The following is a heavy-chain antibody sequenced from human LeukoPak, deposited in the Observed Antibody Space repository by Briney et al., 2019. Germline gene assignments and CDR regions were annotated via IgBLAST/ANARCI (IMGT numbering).Heavy chain of an antibody. V-gene: IGHV3-48*04. D-gene: IGHD6-13*01. CDR3: ARGGIPATGTVKAWFDP. Sequence: PGGSLRLSCAASGFTFSSYSMNWVRQAPGKGLEWVSYITSSGGSIYYADSVRGRFTISRDNANNALYLQMNNLRAVDTAVYYCARGGIPATGTVKAWFDPWGQGTLVTVSS. CDR1: GFTFSSYS. CDR2: ITSSGGSI. J-gene: IGHJ5*02.